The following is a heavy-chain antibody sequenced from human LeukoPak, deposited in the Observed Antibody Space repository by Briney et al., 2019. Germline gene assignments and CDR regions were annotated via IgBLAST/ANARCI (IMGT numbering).Heavy chain of an antibody. CDR1: GYTFTSYY. D-gene: IGHD6-19*01. V-gene: IGHV1-46*01. J-gene: IGHJ4*02. Sequence: ASVKVSCKASGYTFTSYYMHWVRQAPGQGLEWMGIINPSGGSTSYAQKFQSRVTMTKDTSTSAVYMELSSLRSEDTAVYYCARGAVAGPYFDYRGQGTLVTVTS. CDR3: ARGAVAGPYFDY. CDR2: INPSGGST.